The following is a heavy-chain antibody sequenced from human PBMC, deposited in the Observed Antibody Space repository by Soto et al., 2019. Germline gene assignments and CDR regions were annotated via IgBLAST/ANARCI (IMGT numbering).Heavy chain of an antibody. CDR1: GYTFTRYG. CDR2: ISAHNGNT. CDR3: ARGRYGDY. Sequence: QVHLVQSGAEVKKPGASVKVSCKCSGYTFTRYGITWVRQAPGQGLEWMGWISAHNGNTNYAQKLQGRVTVTRDTSTSTAYMELRSLRSDDTAVYSCARGRYGDYWGQGARVTVSS. V-gene: IGHV1-18*01. D-gene: IGHD1-1*01. J-gene: IGHJ4*02.